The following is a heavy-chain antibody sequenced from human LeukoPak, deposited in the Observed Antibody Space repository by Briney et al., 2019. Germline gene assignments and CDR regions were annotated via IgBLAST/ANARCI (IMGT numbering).Heavy chain of an antibody. Sequence: GGSLRLSCAATGFTFRTYWMHWVRQAPGKGLEWVAVIWYDGSKKYYADSVKGRFTISRDNSKNTLYLQMYSLRAEDTAVYYCARAGTAMASPLFDYWGQGTLVTVSS. J-gene: IGHJ4*02. D-gene: IGHD5-18*01. CDR3: ARAGTAMASPLFDY. CDR1: GFTFRTYW. V-gene: IGHV3-33*08. CDR2: IWYDGSKK.